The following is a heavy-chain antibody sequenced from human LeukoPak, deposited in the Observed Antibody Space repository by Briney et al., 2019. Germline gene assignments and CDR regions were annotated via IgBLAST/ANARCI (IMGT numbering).Heavy chain of an antibody. J-gene: IGHJ4*02. CDR2: ISYSATT. Sequence: SETLSLTCTVPGGSISGDYWSWIRQPPGKGLEWIGYISYSATTNYNPSLKSRVSFSIDTSKNQFSLKLTSVSAADTAVYFCATGHSSGWFDYRGQGTLVSVSS. V-gene: IGHV4-59*01. CDR1: GGSISGDY. D-gene: IGHD6-19*01. CDR3: ATGHSSGWFDY.